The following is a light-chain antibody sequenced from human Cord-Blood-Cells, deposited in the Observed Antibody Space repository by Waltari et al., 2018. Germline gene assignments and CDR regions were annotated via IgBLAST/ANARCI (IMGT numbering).Light chain of an antibody. V-gene: IGKV1-39*01. CDR3: QQSYSTPWT. CDR1: QRISSS. J-gene: IGKJ1*01. Sequence: DIQMTQSPSSRSASVGDRVTITCRASQRISSSLNWYQQKPGKAPKLLIYAASSLQSGVPSRFSGSGSETDFTLTISSLQPEDFATYYCQQSYSTPWTFGQGTKVEIK. CDR2: AAS.